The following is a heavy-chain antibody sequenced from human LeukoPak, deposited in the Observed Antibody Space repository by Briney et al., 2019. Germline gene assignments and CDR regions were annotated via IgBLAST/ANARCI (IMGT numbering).Heavy chain of an antibody. D-gene: IGHD3-3*01. CDR3: AREIGITIFGFDP. CDR1: GFTVSSNY. Sequence: GGSLRLSCAASGFTVSSNYMSWVRQAPVKGLEWVSVIYSGGSTYYADSVKGRFTISRDTSKNTLYLQMNSLRAEDTAVYYCAREIGITIFGFDPWGQGTLVTVSS. CDR2: IYSGGST. J-gene: IGHJ5*02. V-gene: IGHV3-53*01.